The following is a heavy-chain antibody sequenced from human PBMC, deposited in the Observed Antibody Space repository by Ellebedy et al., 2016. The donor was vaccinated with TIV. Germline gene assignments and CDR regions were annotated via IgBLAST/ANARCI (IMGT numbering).Heavy chain of an antibody. Sequence: GESLKISCAASGFTFSSRWIHWVRQAPGKGLVWVSHINSDASSTTYADSVKGRFTFSRDNAKNTLYLQMNSLRAEDTAVYYCARDDHYGLDVWGQGTTVIVSS. J-gene: IGHJ6*02. CDR3: ARDDHYGLDV. CDR1: GFTFSSRW. V-gene: IGHV3-74*01. CDR2: INSDASST.